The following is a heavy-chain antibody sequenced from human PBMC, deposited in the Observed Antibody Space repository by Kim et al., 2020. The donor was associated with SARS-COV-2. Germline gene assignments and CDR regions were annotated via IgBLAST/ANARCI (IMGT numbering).Heavy chain of an antibody. CDR3: MRDTYYYASGRHGMDV. CDR1: GYSFIYYG. CDR2: INPYNGKT. J-gene: IGHJ6*02. V-gene: IGHV1-18*01. Sequence: ASVKVSCKASGYSFIYYGVSWVRQAPGQGLEWIGWINPYNGKTKYAEKVQGRVTMTTDRTTTTGHMELRTLRSDDTAVYYCMRDTYYYASGRHGMDVWGQGTTVSVSS. D-gene: IGHD3-10*01.